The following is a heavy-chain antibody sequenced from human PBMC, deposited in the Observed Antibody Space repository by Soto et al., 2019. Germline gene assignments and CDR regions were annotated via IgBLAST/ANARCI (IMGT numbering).Heavy chain of an antibody. CDR1: GGSISSYY. Sequence: PSETLSLTCTVSGGSISSYYWSWIRQPPGKGLDLIGYIYYSGSTNYNPSLQSRVTIAVDVSNNQFALKLSSVTAPDTAVYYFATVEQYTAQYAYGSQGTRVTVSS. CDR3: ATVEQYTAQYAY. CDR2: IYYSGST. J-gene: IGHJ4*02. D-gene: IGHD5-18*01. V-gene: IGHV4-59*01.